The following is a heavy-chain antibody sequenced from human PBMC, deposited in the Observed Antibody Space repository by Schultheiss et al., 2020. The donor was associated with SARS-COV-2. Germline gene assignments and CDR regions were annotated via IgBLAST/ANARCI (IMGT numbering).Heavy chain of an antibody. V-gene: IGHV4-39*01. CDR1: GGSFSSNYYY. J-gene: IGHJ4*02. Sequence: SQTLSLTCTVSGGSFSSNYYYWGWIRQPPGKGLEWIGSIYYTGSTYYSPSLNSRVTISVDTSKNQFSLKLSSVTAADTAVYYCARHRSSGWHVGYWGQGTLVTVSS. CDR2: IYYTGST. D-gene: IGHD6-19*01. CDR3: ARHRSSGWHVGY.